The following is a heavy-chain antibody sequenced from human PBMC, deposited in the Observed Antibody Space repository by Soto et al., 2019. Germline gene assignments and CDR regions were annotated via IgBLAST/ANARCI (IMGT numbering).Heavy chain of an antibody. J-gene: IGHJ4*02. V-gene: IGHV4-59*01. Sequence: SETLSLTCTVSGDYISSYYWSWIRQPPGKGLEWIAYIYYSGNTNYNPSLKSRVTISVDTSRTQFSLNLSSVTAADTAVYYCASSRSGWNWDSRGQRTPVTVSS. D-gene: IGHD6-19*01. CDR3: ASSRSGWNWDS. CDR2: IYYSGNT. CDR1: GDYISSYY.